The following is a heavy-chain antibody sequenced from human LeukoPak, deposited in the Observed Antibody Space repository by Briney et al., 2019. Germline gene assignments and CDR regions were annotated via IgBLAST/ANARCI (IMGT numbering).Heavy chain of an antibody. CDR3: ARGVTLTGYSFDY. Sequence: ASVKVSCKASGYTFTGYYMNWVRQAPGQGLEWMGWINPNSDGTNYAQKFQGRVTMTRDTSISTVYMELSRLRSDDTAGYYCARGVTLTGYSFDYWGQGTLVTVSS. J-gene: IGHJ4*02. D-gene: IGHD3-9*01. CDR2: INPNSDGT. V-gene: IGHV1-2*02. CDR1: GYTFTGYY.